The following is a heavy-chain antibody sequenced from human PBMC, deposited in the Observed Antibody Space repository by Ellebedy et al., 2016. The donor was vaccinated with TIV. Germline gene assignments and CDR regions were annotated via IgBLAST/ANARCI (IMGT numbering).Heavy chain of an antibody. CDR3: AGYYGSGSYWLGWFDP. J-gene: IGHJ5*02. V-gene: IGHV4-39*07. D-gene: IGHD3-10*01. Sequence: SETLSLXXTVSGGSLRNTPYYWGWIRQPPEKGLQWIANIYYSGATYYNPSLKSRVTISADTSKNQFSLRLSSVSAADTAVYYCAGYYGSGSYWLGWFDPWGQGALVTVSS. CDR2: IYYSGAT. CDR1: GGSLRNTPYY.